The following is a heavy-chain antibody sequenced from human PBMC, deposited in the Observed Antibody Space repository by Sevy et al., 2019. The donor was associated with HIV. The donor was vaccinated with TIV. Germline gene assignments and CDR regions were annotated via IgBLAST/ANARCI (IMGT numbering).Heavy chain of an antibody. D-gene: IGHD2-15*01. CDR2: MSPKSGNT. CDR3: ARWWGTSYYYYYAMDV. J-gene: IGHJ6*02. CDR1: GYTFTSYD. V-gene: IGHV1-8*01. Sequence: ASVKVSCKSSGYTFTSYDIHWVRQATGQGLEWMGWMSPKSGNTGYAEKFQGRVTMTRDTSISTAYMERSSLRSEDTAVYYCARWWGTSYYYYYAMDVWGQGTTVTVSS.